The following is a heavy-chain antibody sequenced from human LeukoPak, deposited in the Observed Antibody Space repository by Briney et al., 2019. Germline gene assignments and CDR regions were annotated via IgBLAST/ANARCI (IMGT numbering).Heavy chain of an antibody. V-gene: IGHV3-11*04. D-gene: IGHD6-6*01. J-gene: IGHJ4*02. Sequence: PGGSLRLSCAASRFTFSDYYMSWIRQAPGKGLEWISHISDTGSSTYYADSVKGRFTISRDNMKNSPYLQMNSLRAEDTAVYYCARDSRSGGFDYWGQGTLVTVSS. CDR2: ISDTGSST. CDR3: ARDSRSGGFDY. CDR1: RFTFSDYY.